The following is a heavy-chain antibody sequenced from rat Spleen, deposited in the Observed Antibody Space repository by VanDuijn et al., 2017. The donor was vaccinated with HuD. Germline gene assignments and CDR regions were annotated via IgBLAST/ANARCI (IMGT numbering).Heavy chain of an antibody. D-gene: IGHD4-6*01. Sequence: EVQMVESSGGLVQPGRSLKLSCAASGFTFSDYGMAWVRQAPTKGLEWVATISYDGSSTYYRDSVKGRFTISRDNAKSTLYLQMDSLRSEDTATYYCARHWGYWGQGVMVTVSS. V-gene: IGHV5-29*01. CDR2: ISYDGSST. CDR1: GFTFSDYG. J-gene: IGHJ2*01. CDR3: ARHWGY.